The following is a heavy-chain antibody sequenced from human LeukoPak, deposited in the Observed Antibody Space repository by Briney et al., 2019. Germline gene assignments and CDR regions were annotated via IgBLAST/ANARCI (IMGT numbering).Heavy chain of an antibody. V-gene: IGHV3-21*04. CDR2: ISSSSSYI. CDR1: GFTFSSYS. J-gene: IGHJ6*03. D-gene: IGHD3-9*01. CDR3: ARGGDGGDYDILTGYYMDV. Sequence: SGGSLRLSCAASGFTFSSYSMNWVRQAPGKGLEWVSSISSSSSYIYYADSVKGRFTISRDNAKNSLYLQMNSLRAEDTAVYYCARGGDGGDYDILTGYYMDVWGEGTTVTVS.